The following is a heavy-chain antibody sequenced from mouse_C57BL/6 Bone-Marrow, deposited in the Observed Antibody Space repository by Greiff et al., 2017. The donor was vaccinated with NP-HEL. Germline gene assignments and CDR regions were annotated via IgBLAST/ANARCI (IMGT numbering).Heavy chain of an antibody. V-gene: IGHV7-1*01. Sequence: EVKLMESGGGLVQSGRSLRLSCATSGFTFSDFYMEWVRQAPGKGLEWIAASRNKANDYTTEYSASVKGRFIVSRDTSQSSRYLQMNALRAEDTAIYYCARDADYGSLDYWGQGTTRTVSS. D-gene: IGHD1-1*01. CDR3: ARDADYGSLDY. CDR1: GFTFSDFY. CDR2: SRNKANDYTT. J-gene: IGHJ2*01.